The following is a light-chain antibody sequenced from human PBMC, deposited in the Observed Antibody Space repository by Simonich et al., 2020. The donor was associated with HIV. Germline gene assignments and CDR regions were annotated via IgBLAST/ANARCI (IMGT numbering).Light chain of an antibody. CDR3: SSYTSSSTWV. V-gene: IGLV2-14*03. J-gene: IGLJ3*02. CDR2: DVS. CDR1: SIDVGSYNF. Sequence: QSALTQPASVSGSPGQSITISCTGTSIDVGSYNFVSVYQQNPGKAPKLMIYDVSNRPSGVSNRFSGSKSGNTASLTISGLQAEDEADYYCSSYTSSSTWVFGGGTKLTVL.